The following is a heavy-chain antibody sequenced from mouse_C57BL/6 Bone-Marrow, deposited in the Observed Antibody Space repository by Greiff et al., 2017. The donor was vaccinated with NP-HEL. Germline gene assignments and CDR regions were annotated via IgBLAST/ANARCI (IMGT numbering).Heavy chain of an antibody. CDR3: AREGNLAWFAY. J-gene: IGHJ3*01. CDR1: GYTFTSYG. V-gene: IGHV1-81*01. Sequence: QVQLQQSGAELARPGASVKLSCKASGYTFTSYGISWVKQRTGQGLEWIGEIYPRSGNTYYTEKFKGKATLTADKSSSTAYMELRSLTSEDSAVYFCAREGNLAWFAYWGRGTLVTVSA. CDR2: IYPRSGNT.